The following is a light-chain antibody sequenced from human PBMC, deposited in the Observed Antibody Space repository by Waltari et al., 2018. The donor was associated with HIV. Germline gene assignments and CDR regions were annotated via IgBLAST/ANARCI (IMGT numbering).Light chain of an antibody. Sequence: QSVLTQPPSVSGAPGQRVTISCTGSSSNIGAGYDVHWYQQLPGTAPKLLIYGNHHRPAGVPDRFAGSKSATSATLAITGLQAEDEADYYCQSYDSSLSGWVFGGGTKLTVL. V-gene: IGLV1-40*01. J-gene: IGLJ3*02. CDR3: QSYDSSLSGWV. CDR2: GNH. CDR1: SSNIGAGYD.